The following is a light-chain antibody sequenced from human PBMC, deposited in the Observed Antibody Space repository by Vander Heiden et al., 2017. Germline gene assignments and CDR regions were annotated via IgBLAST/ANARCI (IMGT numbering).Light chain of an antibody. J-gene: IGLJ1*01. CDR2: QDN. CDR1: KLGDKY. Sequence: SYELPQPPSVSVSPGQTASITGSGDKLGDKYACWYQQKPGQSPVLVIYQDNKRPSGIPERFSGSNSGNTATLTISGTQAMDEADYYCQAWDSDTYVFGTGTKVTVL. V-gene: IGLV3-1*01. CDR3: QAWDSDTYV.